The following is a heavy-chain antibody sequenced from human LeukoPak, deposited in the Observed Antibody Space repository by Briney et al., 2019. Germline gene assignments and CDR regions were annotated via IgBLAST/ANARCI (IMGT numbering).Heavy chain of an antibody. CDR1: GFTFSDYE. V-gene: IGHV3-48*03. D-gene: IGHD3-10*01. Sequence: RGSLRLSCVASGFTFSDYEMHWIRQAPGKGLEWVSYITKTGASIYYAPSVRGRFTISSDTADNSLYLQMNSLRAEDSALYYCARGRILRAESFFYFWGQGTLVTVSS. CDR2: ITKTGASI. CDR3: ARGRILRAESFFYF. J-gene: IGHJ4*02.